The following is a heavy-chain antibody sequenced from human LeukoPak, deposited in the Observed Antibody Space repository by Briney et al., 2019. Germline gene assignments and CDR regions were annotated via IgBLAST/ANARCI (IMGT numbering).Heavy chain of an antibody. V-gene: IGHV4-59*01. CDR2: IYYSGST. CDR1: GGSISSYY. D-gene: IGHD6-6*01. J-gene: IGHJ6*02. CDR3: AREGSSYCYYGMDV. Sequence: SSETLSLTCTVSGGSISSYYWSWIRQPPGKGLEWIGYIYYSGSTNYNLSLKSRVTISVDTSKNQFSLKLSSVTAADTAVYYCAREGSSYCYYGMDVWGQGTTVTVSS.